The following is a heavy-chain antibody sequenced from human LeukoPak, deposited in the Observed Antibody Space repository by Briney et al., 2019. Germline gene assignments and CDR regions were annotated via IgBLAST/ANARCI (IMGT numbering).Heavy chain of an antibody. Sequence: ASVKVSSKVSGYTLTELSMHWVRQAPGKGLEWMGGFDPEDGETIYAQKFQGRVTMTEDTSTDTAYMELSSLRSEDTAVYYCATGLKYYYGSADYYWGQGTLVTVSS. CDR3: ATGLKYYYGSADYY. J-gene: IGHJ4*02. CDR2: FDPEDGET. CDR1: GYTLTELS. V-gene: IGHV1-24*01. D-gene: IGHD3-10*01.